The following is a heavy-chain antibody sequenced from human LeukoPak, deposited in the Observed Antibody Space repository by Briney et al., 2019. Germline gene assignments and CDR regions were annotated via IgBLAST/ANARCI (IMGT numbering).Heavy chain of an antibody. J-gene: IGHJ3*02. CDR1: GYPINIDYS. Sequence: SETLSLTCFVSGYPINIDYSWGWIRQSPGKGLEWIGVISPKGITYYNPSLRGRVSISPDTSKNQFSLRLSSMTATDTAMYYCARDPPYSGSYSPGRMLIDIWGQGTMVTVSS. CDR3: ARDPPYSGSYSPGRMLIDI. CDR2: ISPKGIT. D-gene: IGHD1-26*01. V-gene: IGHV4-38-2*02.